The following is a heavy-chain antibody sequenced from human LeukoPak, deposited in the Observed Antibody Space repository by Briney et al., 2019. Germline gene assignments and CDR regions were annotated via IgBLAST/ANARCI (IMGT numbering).Heavy chain of an antibody. CDR1: GYTFTSYG. V-gene: IGHV1-18*01. CDR3: ARSPAAYYYDSRADAFDI. D-gene: IGHD3-22*01. CDR2: ISAYNGNT. Sequence: ASVKVSCKASGYTFTSYGISWVRQAPGQGLEWMGWISAYNGNTNYAQKLQGRVTMTTDTSTSTAYMELSSLRSEDTAVYYCARSPAAYYYDSRADAFDIWGQGTMVTVSS. J-gene: IGHJ3*02.